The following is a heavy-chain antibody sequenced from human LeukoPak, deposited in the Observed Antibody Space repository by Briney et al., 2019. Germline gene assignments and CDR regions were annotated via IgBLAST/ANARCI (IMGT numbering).Heavy chain of an antibody. CDR3: AKAHGGSYHSGID. J-gene: IGHJ4*02. V-gene: IGHV3-23*01. Sequence: PGGSLRLSCAASGFTFTSYAMNWVRQAPGKGLEWVSGISGSRGSTYYADSVKGRFSISRDNSKNTLYLQLNSLRVEDTAEYYCAKAHGGSYHSGIDWGQGTLVIVSS. D-gene: IGHD2-8*01. CDR1: GFTFTSYA. CDR2: ISGSRGST.